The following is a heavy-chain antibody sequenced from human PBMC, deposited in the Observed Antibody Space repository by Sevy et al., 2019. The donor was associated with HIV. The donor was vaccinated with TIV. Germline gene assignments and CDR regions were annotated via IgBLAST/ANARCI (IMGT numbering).Heavy chain of an antibody. Sequence: GGSLRLSCAASGFTFRIYGMSWVRQAPGKGLEWVSSISGPGALTYYADSVKGRFTISRDNSKNTLFLQMNSLRAEDTALYFCAKGDEPATDYADYVPNGFEIWGQGTMVTVSS. CDR3: AKGDEPATDYADYVPNGFEI. J-gene: IGHJ3*02. CDR2: ISGPGALT. CDR1: GFTFRIYG. V-gene: IGHV3-23*01. D-gene: IGHD4-17*01.